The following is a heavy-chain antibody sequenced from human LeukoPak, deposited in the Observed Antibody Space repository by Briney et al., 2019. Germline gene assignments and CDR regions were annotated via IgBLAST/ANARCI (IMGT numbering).Heavy chain of an antibody. J-gene: IGHJ4*02. CDR2: IYYTGST. Sequence: SETLSLTCTVSGGSISGYYWSWIRQPPGKGLEWIGYIYYTGSTNYNPSLKSRVTISVDTSKNQFSLKLNSVTAADTAVYYCARYHCSGGTCYYFDYWGQGTLVTLSS. D-gene: IGHD2-15*01. CDR3: ARYHCSGGTCYYFDY. CDR1: GGSISGYY. V-gene: IGHV4-59*08.